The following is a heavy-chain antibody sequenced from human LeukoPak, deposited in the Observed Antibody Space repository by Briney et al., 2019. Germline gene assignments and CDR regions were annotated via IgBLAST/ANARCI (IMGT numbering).Heavy chain of an antibody. V-gene: IGHV3-43D*03. CDR3: AKAGDSSGYYQFDY. J-gene: IGHJ4*02. Sequence: GGSLRLSCAASGFTFDDYAMHWVRQAPGKGLEWVSLISWDGGSTYYADSVKGRFAISRDNSKNSLYLQMNSLRAEDTALYYCAKAGDSSGYYQFDYWGQGTLVTVSS. CDR1: GFTFDDYA. D-gene: IGHD3-22*01. CDR2: ISWDGGST.